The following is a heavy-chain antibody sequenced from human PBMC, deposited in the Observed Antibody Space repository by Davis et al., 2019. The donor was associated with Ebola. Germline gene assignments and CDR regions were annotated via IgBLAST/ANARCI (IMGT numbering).Heavy chain of an antibody. CDR1: GFIVSDKY. J-gene: IGHJ2*01. Sequence: GGSLRLSCAASGFIVSDKYMSWVRQAPGKGLGWVSVIYRDGRTYYADSVKGRFTVSRDNSKNTLFLQMNSLRAEDTAVYYCTRHVSGDFWYFDLWGRGTLVTVSS. D-gene: IGHD4-17*01. CDR2: IYRDGRT. CDR3: TRHVSGDFWYFDL. V-gene: IGHV3-53*01.